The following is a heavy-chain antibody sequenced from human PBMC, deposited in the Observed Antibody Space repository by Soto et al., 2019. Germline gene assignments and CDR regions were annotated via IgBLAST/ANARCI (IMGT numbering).Heavy chain of an antibody. D-gene: IGHD6-19*01. CDR2: IWFDGTTR. CDR3: ATLAGRDGPVDY. CDR1: GFIFSDYG. J-gene: IGHJ4*02. Sequence: QVQVVESGGVVVRPGRSLRLSCTTSGFIFSDYGMHWVRQAPGKGPEWVAVIWFDGTTRLYADSVKGRFTISRDQSDNTLYLQMNSLRVEDTAVSYCATLAGRDGPVDYWGQGTLVTVSS. V-gene: IGHV3-33*01.